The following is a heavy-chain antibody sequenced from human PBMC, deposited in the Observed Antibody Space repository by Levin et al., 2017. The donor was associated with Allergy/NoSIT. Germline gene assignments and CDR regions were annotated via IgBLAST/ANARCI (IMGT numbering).Heavy chain of an antibody. V-gene: IGHV3-53*01. Sequence: PGGSLRLSCAASGFAVSSHYMTWVRQAPGKGLEWVSVIYSEGGTYYADSVKGRFTISRDNSKNSLYLQMNSLRAEDTAVYYCARGQYSSSWVFYYGMDVWGQGTTVTVSS. D-gene: IGHD6-13*01. J-gene: IGHJ6*02. CDR3: ARGQYSSSWVFYYGMDV. CDR1: GFAVSSHY. CDR2: IYSEGGT.